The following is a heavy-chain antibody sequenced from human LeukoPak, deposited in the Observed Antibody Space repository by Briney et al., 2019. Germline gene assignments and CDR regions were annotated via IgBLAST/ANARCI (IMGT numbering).Heavy chain of an antibody. V-gene: IGHV3-21*01. CDR1: GFTFSSYS. J-gene: IGHJ6*04. CDR2: ISSSSSYI. CDR3: ARDRVNWNDEVDYYYYYGMDV. D-gene: IGHD1-1*01. Sequence: GGSLRLSCAASGFTFSSYSMNWLRQAPGKGLEWVSSISSSSSYIYYADSVKGRFTISRDNAKNSLYLQMNSLRAEDTAVYYCARDRVNWNDEVDYYYYYGMDVWGKGTTVTVSS.